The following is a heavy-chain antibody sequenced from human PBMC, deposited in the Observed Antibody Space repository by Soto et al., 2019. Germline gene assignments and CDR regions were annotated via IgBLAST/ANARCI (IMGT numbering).Heavy chain of an antibody. Sequence: SETLSLTCTVSGGSISSYYWSWIRQPPGKGLEWIGSVYYSGNTYYGPSLKSRVTLSVDTSKNQFSLKLSSVTAADTAVYYCARHPNSGWLGFWGQGILVTVS. CDR3: ARHPNSGWLGF. CDR1: GGSISSYY. J-gene: IGHJ4*02. V-gene: IGHV4-59*05. D-gene: IGHD5-12*01. CDR2: VYYSGNT.